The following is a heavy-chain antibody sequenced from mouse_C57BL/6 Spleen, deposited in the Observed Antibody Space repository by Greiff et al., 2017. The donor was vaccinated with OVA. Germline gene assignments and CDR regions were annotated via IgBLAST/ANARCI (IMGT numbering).Heavy chain of an antibody. Sequence: QVQLQQPGAELVKPGASVKMSCKASGYTFTSYWITWVKQRPGQGLEWIGDIYPGSGSTNYNEKFKSKATLTVDTSSSTAYMQLSSLTSEDSAVYYCARESLFNTTVVATFDYWGQGTTLTVSS. V-gene: IGHV1-55*01. J-gene: IGHJ2*01. CDR3: ARESLFNTTVVATFDY. D-gene: IGHD1-1*01. CDR1: GYTFTSYW. CDR2: IYPGSGST.